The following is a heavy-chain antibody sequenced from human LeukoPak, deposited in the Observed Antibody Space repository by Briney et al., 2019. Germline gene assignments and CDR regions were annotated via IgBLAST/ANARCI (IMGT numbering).Heavy chain of an antibody. CDR1: GFTFSNYD. V-gene: IGHV3-66*01. CDR2: LYTGGGT. J-gene: IGHJ4*02. CDR3: ARNHFDL. Sequence: GGTLRLSCAASGFTFSNYDMSWVRQAPGQGLEFVSVLYTGGGTYYADSVRGRFIISRDNSKNTLYLQMNSLTVEDTAVFYCARNHFDLWGQGTLVTVSS.